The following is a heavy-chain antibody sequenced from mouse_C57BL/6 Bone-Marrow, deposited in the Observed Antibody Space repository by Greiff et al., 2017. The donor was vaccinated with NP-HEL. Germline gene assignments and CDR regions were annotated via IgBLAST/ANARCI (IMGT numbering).Heavy chain of an antibody. CDR1: GFTFSDFY. CDR2: SRNKANDYTT. CDR3: ARDELGRDYAMDY. Sequence: DVMLVESGGGLVQSGRSLRLSCATSGFTFSDFYMEWVRQAPGKGLEWIAASRNKANDYTTEYSASVKGRFIVSRDTSQSILYLQMNALRAEDTAIYHCARDELGRDYAMDYWGQGTSVTVSS. D-gene: IGHD4-1*01. V-gene: IGHV7-1*01. J-gene: IGHJ4*01.